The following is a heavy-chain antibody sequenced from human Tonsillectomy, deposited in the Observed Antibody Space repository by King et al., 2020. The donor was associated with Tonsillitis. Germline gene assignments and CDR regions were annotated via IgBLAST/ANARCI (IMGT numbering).Heavy chain of an antibody. J-gene: IGHJ6*02. CDR1: GYSFTSYW. CDR2: IHPTDSDT. Sequence: AQLVQSGAEVKKPGESLKISCKGSGYSFTSYWIGWVRQLPGKGLEWMGVIHPTDSDTRYSPSFQGQVTISADKSISTAYLQWSSLKASDTAMYYCARLDRGKYDSGGYKASYFYGMDVWGRGTTVTVSS. V-gene: IGHV5-51*01. D-gene: IGHD3-22*01. CDR3: ARLDRGKYDSGGYKASYFYGMDV.